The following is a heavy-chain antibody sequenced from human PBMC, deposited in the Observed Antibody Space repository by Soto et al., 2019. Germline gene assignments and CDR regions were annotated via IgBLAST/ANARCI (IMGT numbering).Heavy chain of an antibody. J-gene: IGHJ3*02. V-gene: IGHV3-23*01. CDR1: GFTFSSYA. D-gene: IGHD6-6*01. CDR2: ISGSGGST. Sequence: LRLSCATSGFTFSSYAMTWVRHAPGKGLEWVSAISGSGGSTYYADSVKGRFTISRDNSKNTLYLQMNSLRAEDTAVYYCAKDRGGYSSSPRDAFDIWGQGTMVTVSS. CDR3: AKDRGGYSSSPRDAFDI.